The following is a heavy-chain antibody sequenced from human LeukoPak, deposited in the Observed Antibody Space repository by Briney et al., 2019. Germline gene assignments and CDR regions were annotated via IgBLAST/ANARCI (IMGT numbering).Heavy chain of an antibody. Sequence: PSETLSLTCTVSGGSISSSSYYWGWIRQPPGKGLEWIGSIYYSGSTYYNPSLKSRVTISLDTSKNQFSLKLSSVTAADTAVYYCARGVYDYDSSDYTNAFDIWGQGTMVTVSS. D-gene: IGHD3-22*01. CDR2: IYYSGST. CDR3: ARGVYDYDSSDYTNAFDI. CDR1: GGSISSSSYY. V-gene: IGHV4-39*07. J-gene: IGHJ3*02.